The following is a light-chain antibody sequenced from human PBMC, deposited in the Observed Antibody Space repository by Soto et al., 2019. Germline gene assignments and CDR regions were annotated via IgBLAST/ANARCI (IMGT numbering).Light chain of an antibody. CDR2: GAS. CDR1: QSVSRN. CDR3: QQYGRSPFN. J-gene: IGKJ3*01. Sequence: IVMTQSPATLSVSPGGGATRSCRASQSVSRNLAWYPQKPGQAPRPLIYGASSRATGIPDRFSGSGSGTDLTLTISRLEPEECAVYYCQQYGRSPFNFGPGTKVDIK. V-gene: IGKV3-20*01.